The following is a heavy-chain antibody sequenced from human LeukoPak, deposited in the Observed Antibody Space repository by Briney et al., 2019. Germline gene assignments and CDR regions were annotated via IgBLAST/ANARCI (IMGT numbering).Heavy chain of an antibody. CDR1: ADSISSGGYY. V-gene: IGHV4-38-2*02. J-gene: IGHJ4*02. D-gene: IGHD3-22*01. CDR3: ARDPGYYDSSGYYSLITPWDY. Sequence: SQTLSLTCAVSADSISSGGYYWGWIRQPPGTGLEWIGSIYHSGSTYYNPSLKSRVTISVDTSKNQFSLKLSSVTAADTAVYYCARDPGYYDSSGYYSLITPWDYWGQGTLVTVPS. CDR2: IYHSGST.